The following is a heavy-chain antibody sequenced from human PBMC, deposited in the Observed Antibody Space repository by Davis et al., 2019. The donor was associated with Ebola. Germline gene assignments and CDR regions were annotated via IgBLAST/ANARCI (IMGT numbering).Heavy chain of an antibody. V-gene: IGHV3-7*01. J-gene: IGHJ5*02. Sequence: GESLKISCAASGFTFSSYWMSWVRQAPGKGLEWVANIKQDGSEKYYVDSVKGRFTISRDNAKNSLYLQMNSLRAEDTAVYYCAREGRRGYVWWPIGWFDPWGQGTLVTVSS. CDR1: GFTFSSYW. D-gene: IGHD2-8*02. CDR3: AREGRRGYVWWPIGWFDP. CDR2: IKQDGSEK.